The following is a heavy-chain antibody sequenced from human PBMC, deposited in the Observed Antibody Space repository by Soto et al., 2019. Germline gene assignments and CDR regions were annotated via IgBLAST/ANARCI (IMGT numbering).Heavy chain of an antibody. J-gene: IGHJ6*02. CDR3: ARGDFWSGYSSHYYGMDV. V-gene: IGHV1-69*13. Sequence: SVKVSCKVSGGSFSNYAISWVRQAPGQGLEWMGGIIPFFGTPNYAQSFQGRVKVTADESSTTTYMELSSLGSEDTAVYFCARGDFWSGYSSHYYGMDVWRQRTPVTVSS. D-gene: IGHD3-3*01. CDR2: IIPFFGTP. CDR1: GGSFSNYA.